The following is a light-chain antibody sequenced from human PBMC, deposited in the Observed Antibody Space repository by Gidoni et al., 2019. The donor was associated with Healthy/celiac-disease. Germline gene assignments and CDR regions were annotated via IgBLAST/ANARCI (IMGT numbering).Light chain of an antibody. CDR1: QGISSY. V-gene: IGKV1-9*01. CDR2: AAS. Sequence: DIKLTQSPSFLSASVGDRVTITCRASQGISSYLAWYQQKPGKAPKLLIYAASTLRSGVPSRFSGSVSGTEFTLTISSLQPEDFATYYCQQLNSFGPGTKVDIK. CDR3: QQLNS. J-gene: IGKJ3*01.